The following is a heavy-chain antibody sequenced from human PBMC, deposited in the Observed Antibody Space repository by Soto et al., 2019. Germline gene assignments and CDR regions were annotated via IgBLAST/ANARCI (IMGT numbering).Heavy chain of an antibody. CDR3: ARDYCDYVPRY. Sequence: QVQLQESGPGLVKPSQTLSLNCTVSGGSFSSGGYYWSWIRQHPGKGLESIGYISYSGSTYYNPSLKSRVTVSVDASKNQFSLKLSSVTAADTAVYYCARDYCDYVPRYWGQGTLVTVFS. CDR2: ISYSGST. V-gene: IGHV4-31*03. D-gene: IGHD4-17*01. J-gene: IGHJ4*02. CDR1: GGSFSSGGYY.